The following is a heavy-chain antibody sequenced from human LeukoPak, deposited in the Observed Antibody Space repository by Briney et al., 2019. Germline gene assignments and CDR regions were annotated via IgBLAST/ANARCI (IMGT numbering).Heavy chain of an antibody. V-gene: IGHV1-2*06. CDR3: ARAALLVGGENWFDP. Sequence: ASVKVSCKASGYTFSGYYMHWVRQAPGQGLEWMGRINPNSGGTNYAQKFQGGVTMTRDTSISTAYMEVSRLGSDDTAVYYCARAALLVGGENWFDPWGQGTLVTVSS. CDR2: INPNSGGT. CDR1: GYTFSGYY. J-gene: IGHJ5*02. D-gene: IGHD3-10*01.